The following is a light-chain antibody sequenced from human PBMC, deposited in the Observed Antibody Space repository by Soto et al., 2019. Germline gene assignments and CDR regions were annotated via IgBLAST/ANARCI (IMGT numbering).Light chain of an antibody. CDR1: QVISSW. J-gene: IGKJ1*01. CDR3: QQYNTFLT. Sequence: DIQLTQSPSSGSASVGERVTITFRASQVISSWLAWYQQKLGKAPKVLIYDVSSLESGVPSRFSGSGSGTEFSLTISSLQPDDIATYYCQQYNTFLTFGQGTKVDIK. CDR2: DVS. V-gene: IGKV1-5*01.